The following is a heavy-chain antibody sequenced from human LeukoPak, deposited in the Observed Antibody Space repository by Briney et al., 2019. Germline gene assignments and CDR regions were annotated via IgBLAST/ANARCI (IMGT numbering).Heavy chain of an antibody. V-gene: IGHV3-53*01. CDR3: AKDSYSGSSDY. D-gene: IGHD1-26*01. CDR2: IYSGGST. Sequence: GGSLRLSCAASGFTVSSNYMSWVRQAPGKGLEWVSVIYSGGSTYYADSVKGRFTISRDNSKNTLYLQMNSLRAEDTAVYYCAKDSYSGSSDYWGQGTLVTVSS. CDR1: GFTVSSNY. J-gene: IGHJ4*02.